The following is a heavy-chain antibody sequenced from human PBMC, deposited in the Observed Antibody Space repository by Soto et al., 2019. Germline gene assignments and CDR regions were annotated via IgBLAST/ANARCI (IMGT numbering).Heavy chain of an antibody. D-gene: IGHD2-2*01. Sequence: SETLSLTCTVSGGSISSYYWSWIRQPPGKGLEWIGYIYYSGSTNYNPSLKSRVTISVDTSKNQFSLKLSSVTAADTAVYYFARARRYCSSTSCYVWLDYWGQGTLVTVSS. CDR2: IYYSGST. J-gene: IGHJ4*02. CDR1: GGSISSYY. V-gene: IGHV4-59*01. CDR3: ARARRYCSSTSCYVWLDY.